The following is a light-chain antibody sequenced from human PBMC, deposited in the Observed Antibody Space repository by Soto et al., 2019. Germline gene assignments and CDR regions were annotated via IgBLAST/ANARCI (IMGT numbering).Light chain of an antibody. Sequence: EIVMTQSPATLSVSPGERATLSCRASQTVSRNLAWYQQRPGQAPRLLIYDISNRAAGVPARFSGSGSGTEFTLTISSLQSEDFAVYYCQQYNNWPPRITFGQGTRLEIK. CDR1: QTVSRN. V-gene: IGKV3-15*01. CDR2: DIS. J-gene: IGKJ5*01. CDR3: QQYNNWPPRIT.